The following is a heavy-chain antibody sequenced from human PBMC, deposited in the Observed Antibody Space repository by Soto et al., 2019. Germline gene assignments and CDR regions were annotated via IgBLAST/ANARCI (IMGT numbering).Heavy chain of an antibody. Sequence: SETLSLTCTVSGGSISSYYWSWIRQPPGKGLEWIGYIYYSGSTNYNPSLKSRVTISVDTSKNQFSLKLSSVTAADTAVYYCARVRYYGSGSYVFDYWGQGTLVTVSS. CDR3: ARVRYYGSGSYVFDY. CDR1: GGSISSYY. CDR2: IYYSGST. J-gene: IGHJ4*02. D-gene: IGHD3-10*01. V-gene: IGHV4-59*01.